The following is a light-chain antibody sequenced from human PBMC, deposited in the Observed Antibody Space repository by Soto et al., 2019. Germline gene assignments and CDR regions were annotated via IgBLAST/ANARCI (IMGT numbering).Light chain of an antibody. J-gene: IGKJ4*01. CDR3: QQYENRPLT. CDR1: QDITNY. CDR2: DAA. V-gene: IGKV1-33*01. Sequence: DIQLTQSPPSLSASVGDGVTITCQASQDITNYLNWYQHKSGKSPKLLIFDAANLEAGVPSRFSGGGSGTHFTFNISSLQPEDVATYYCQQYENRPLTFGGGTKVE.